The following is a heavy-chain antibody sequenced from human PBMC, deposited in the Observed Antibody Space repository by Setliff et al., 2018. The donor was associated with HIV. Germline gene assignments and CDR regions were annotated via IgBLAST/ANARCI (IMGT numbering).Heavy chain of an antibody. CDR2: INWDGSI. V-gene: IGHV3-9*01. CDR1: GFTFDDYA. D-gene: IGHD6-13*01. Sequence: LRLSCAASGFTFDDYAMHWVRQVPGKGLDWVSGINWDGSIGYADSVKGRLTISRDNAKNSLYLQMNSLRAEDTAVYYCARDQTGVAAAAFGGGSAWSDEGFDIWGQGTMVTVSS. CDR3: ARDQTGVAAAAFGGGSAWSDEGFDI. J-gene: IGHJ3*02.